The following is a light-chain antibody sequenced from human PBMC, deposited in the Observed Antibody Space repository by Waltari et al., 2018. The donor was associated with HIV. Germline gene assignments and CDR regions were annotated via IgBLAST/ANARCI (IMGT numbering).Light chain of an antibody. J-gene: IGKJ3*01. CDR1: QTIGSR. CDR2: AAN. CDR3: QQSYSAPLT. Sequence: DIQMTQSPSSLSASVGDSVTMTCRSSQTIGSRLNWYQHRPGKAPELLIYAANTLKSGLPSRFSGSGSGTDFTLTITNLEPEDFVTYYYQQSYSAPLTFGPGTKVDI. V-gene: IGKV1-39*01.